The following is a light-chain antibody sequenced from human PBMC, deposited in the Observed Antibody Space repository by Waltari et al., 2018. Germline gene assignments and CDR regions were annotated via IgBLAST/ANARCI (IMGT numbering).Light chain of an antibody. Sequence: EIVLTQSPGTLSLCPGERATLSCRASQSVSSSYLAWYQQQPGQAPRLLIYGASTRATGIPDRFSGSGSGADFTLTISSLEPEEFAVYYCQQYGSSPRTFGGGTKVEIK. CDR3: QQYGSSPRT. J-gene: IGKJ4*01. CDR2: GAS. V-gene: IGKV3-20*01. CDR1: QSVSSSY.